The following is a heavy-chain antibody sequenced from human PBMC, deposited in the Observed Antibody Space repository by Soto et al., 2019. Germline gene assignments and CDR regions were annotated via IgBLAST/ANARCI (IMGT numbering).Heavy chain of an antibody. CDR2: IIPILGIA. Sequence: SVKVSCKASGGTFSSYTISWVRQAPGQGLEWMGRIIPILGIANYAQKFQGRVTITADKSTSTAYMELSSLRSEDTAVYYCASITMVRKYYYYYYGMDVWGQGTTVTVSS. D-gene: IGHD3-10*01. V-gene: IGHV1-69*02. J-gene: IGHJ6*02. CDR1: GGTFSSYT. CDR3: ASITMVRKYYYYYYGMDV.